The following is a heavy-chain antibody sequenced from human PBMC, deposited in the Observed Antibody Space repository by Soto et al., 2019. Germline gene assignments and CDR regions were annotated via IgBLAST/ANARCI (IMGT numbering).Heavy chain of an antibody. V-gene: IGHV3-33*01. CDR2: IWYDGSNK. Sequence: GGSLRLSSAASGFTFSSYGMHWVRQAPGKGLEWVAVIWYDGSNKYYADSVKGRFTISRDNSKNTLYLQMNSLRAEDTAVYYWSTVLGTYSSRFDSWGRGPRVTAS. CDR1: GFTFSSYG. CDR3: STVLGTYSSRFDS. J-gene: IGHJ4*02. D-gene: IGHD3-16*01.